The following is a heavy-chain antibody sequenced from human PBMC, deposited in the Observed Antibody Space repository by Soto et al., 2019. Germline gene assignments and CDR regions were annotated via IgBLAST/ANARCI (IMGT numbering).Heavy chain of an antibody. J-gene: IGHJ4*02. D-gene: IGHD3-3*01. CDR3: ARDQLILNYDFWSGYWPYFDY. CDR2: ISAYNGNT. Sequence: ASVKVSCKASGYTFTSYGISWVRQAPGQGLEWMGWISAYNGNTNYAQKLQGRVTMTTDTSTSTAYMELRSLRSDDTAVYYCARDQLILNYDFWSGYWPYFDYWGQGTLVTVSS. V-gene: IGHV1-18*01. CDR1: GYTFTSYG.